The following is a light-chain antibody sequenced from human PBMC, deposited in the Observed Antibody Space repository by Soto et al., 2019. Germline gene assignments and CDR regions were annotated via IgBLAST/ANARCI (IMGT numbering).Light chain of an antibody. V-gene: IGKV1-5*01. J-gene: IGKJ1*01. CDR2: DVS. CDR3: QQYSSYAS. Sequence: DIQMTQSPSTLSASLGDRVTITCRASQSISRWLAWYQQNPGKAPKLLISDVSNLERWVPSRFSGSGSGTEFTLTISSLETDDVATYYCQQYSSYASFGQGTKVDIK. CDR1: QSISRW.